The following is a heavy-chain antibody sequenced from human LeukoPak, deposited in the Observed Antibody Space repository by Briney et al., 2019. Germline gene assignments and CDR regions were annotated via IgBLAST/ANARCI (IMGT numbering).Heavy chain of an antibody. D-gene: IGHD6-13*01. CDR2: IYYGGST. CDR3: ARVPYSSSWSYYGMDV. J-gene: IGHJ6*02. CDR1: GGSISSYY. V-gene: IGHV4-59*01. Sequence: SETLSLTCTVPGGSISSYYRSWIRQPPGKGLEWIGHIYYGGSTNYNPSLKSRVTISVDTSKKQFSLKLSSVTAADTAVYFCARVPYSSSWSYYGMDVWGQGTTVTVSS.